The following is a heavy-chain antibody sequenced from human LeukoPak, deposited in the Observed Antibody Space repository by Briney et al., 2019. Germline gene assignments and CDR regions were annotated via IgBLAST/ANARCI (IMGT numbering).Heavy chain of an antibody. CDR1: GFTFSSYS. D-gene: IGHD3-10*02. V-gene: IGHV3-21*01. Sequence: GGSLRLSCAASGFTFSSYSMNWVRQAPGKGLEWVSSISSSSSYIYYADSVKGRFTISRDNAKNSLYLQMNSLRAEDTAVYYCAKGPLFPEYYFDYWGQGTLVTVSS. J-gene: IGHJ4*02. CDR3: AKGPLFPEYYFDY. CDR2: ISSSSSYI.